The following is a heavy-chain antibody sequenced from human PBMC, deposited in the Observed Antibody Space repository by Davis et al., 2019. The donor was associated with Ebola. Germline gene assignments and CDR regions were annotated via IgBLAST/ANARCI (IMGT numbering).Heavy chain of an antibody. CDR2: ITGDGTRT. CDR1: GFTFSSYA. D-gene: IGHD6-13*01. V-gene: IGHV3-23*01. CDR3: ARGSLSSWYSLPDY. Sequence: GGSLRLSCAASGFTFSSYAMNWVRQAPGKGLECVSAITGDGTRTFYVDSVKGRFTISRDNSKNTLYLQMGSLRAEDMAVYYCARGSLSSWYSLPDYWGQGTLVTVSS. J-gene: IGHJ4*02.